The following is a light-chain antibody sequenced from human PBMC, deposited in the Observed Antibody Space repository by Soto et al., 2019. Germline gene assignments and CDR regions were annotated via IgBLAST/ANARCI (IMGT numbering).Light chain of an antibody. CDR3: SSFTSSSTFV. CDR2: DVS. J-gene: IGLJ1*01. CDR1: SSVVGRYNY. V-gene: IGLV2-14*03. Sequence: QYVLAQPASVSGSRGQSITISCTGTSSVVGRYNYVSWFQQHPGKVPKLIIYDVSNWPSGVSDRFPGSKSGNTASLTISGLHPEDEADYYCSSFTSSSTFVFGTGTKVTVL.